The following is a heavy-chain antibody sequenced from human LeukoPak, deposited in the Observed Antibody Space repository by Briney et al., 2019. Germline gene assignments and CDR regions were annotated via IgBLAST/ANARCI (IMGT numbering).Heavy chain of an antibody. J-gene: IGHJ4*02. V-gene: IGHV4-59*01. D-gene: IGHD5-18*01. CDR2: VYYRGST. CDR1: GASINGDN. CDR3: GHTYGGLFDY. Sequence: SETLSLTCNVSGASINGDNWSWIRQPPGKGLQWVGYVYYRGSTNYNPSLESRLTISVDASKNQFSLKLRSVTTADSAIYYCGHTYGGLFDYRGQGILVTVSS.